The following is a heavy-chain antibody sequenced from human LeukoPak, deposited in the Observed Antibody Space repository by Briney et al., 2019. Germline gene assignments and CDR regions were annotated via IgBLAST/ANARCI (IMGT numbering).Heavy chain of an antibody. CDR1: GFTFNAYA. D-gene: IGHD5-24*01. CDR3: ARDPRGGSGFDS. V-gene: IGHV3-21*01. CDR2: ISSNRDYI. Sequence: GGSLRLSCVGSGFTFNAYALNWVRQAPGKGLEGVSSISSNRDYIHYADSVKGRFIISRDNAQTSVTLQMNSRRADDTAVYYCARDPRGGSGFDSWGRGTLVAVSS. J-gene: IGHJ5*01.